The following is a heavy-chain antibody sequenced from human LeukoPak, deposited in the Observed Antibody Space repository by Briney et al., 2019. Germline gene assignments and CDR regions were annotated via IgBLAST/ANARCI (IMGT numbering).Heavy chain of an antibody. V-gene: IGHV1-18*01. CDR3: ARTEIVVVPAAYDY. J-gene: IGHJ4*02. D-gene: IGHD2-2*01. CDR2: ISAYNGNT. Sequence: ASVKVSCKASGYTFTSYGISWVRQAPGQGLEWMGWISAYNGNTNYAQKLQGRVTMTTDTSTSTAYMELRSLRSDDTAVYYCARTEIVVVPAAYDYWGQGTLVTVSS. CDR1: GYTFTSYG.